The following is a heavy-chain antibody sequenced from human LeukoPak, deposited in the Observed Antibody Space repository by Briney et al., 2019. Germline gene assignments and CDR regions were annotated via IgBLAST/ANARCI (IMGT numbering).Heavy chain of an antibody. V-gene: IGHV3-49*03. CDR1: GFTFGDYA. CDR2: IRSKAYGGTT. D-gene: IGHD3-16*01. CDR3: AREGWGSPYYFDY. J-gene: IGHJ4*02. Sequence: GGSLRLSCTVSGFTFGDYAMSWFRQAPGKGLEWVGFIRSKAYGGTTEYAASVKGRFSISRDDSKSIAYLQMNSLKIEDTAVHYCAREGWGSPYYFDYWGQGTLVTVSS.